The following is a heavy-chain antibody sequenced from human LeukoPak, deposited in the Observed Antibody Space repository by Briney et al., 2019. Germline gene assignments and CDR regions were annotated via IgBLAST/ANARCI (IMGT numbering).Heavy chain of an antibody. CDR2: IYNSGNN. J-gene: IGHJ4*02. CDR3: ATRGY. CDR1: GGSISSDY. V-gene: IGHV4-59*08. D-gene: IGHD3-10*01. Sequence: PSETLSLTCTVSGGSISSDYWQWIRQPPGKGLEWVGYIYNSGNNHYNSSLKSRVTISIDTSKNQFSLKLASVTAADTDVYYCATRGYWGQGTLVAVSS.